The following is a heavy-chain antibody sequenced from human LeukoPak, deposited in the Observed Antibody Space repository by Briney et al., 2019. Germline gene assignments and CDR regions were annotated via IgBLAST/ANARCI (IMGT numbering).Heavy chain of an antibody. D-gene: IGHD6-19*01. CDR2: ISYDGTKK. V-gene: IGHV3-30*03. CDR3: ARDAVTQWLAYYLDY. J-gene: IGHJ4*02. CDR1: GVIFRSYG. Sequence: GGPLRLSCAASGVIFRSYGKHWVRQAPGKGVEGVAVISYDGTKKYYAASVKGRFTISGDNSKNTVYLQMNSLRGEDTAVYFCARDAVTQWLAYYLDYWGQGTLVTVSS.